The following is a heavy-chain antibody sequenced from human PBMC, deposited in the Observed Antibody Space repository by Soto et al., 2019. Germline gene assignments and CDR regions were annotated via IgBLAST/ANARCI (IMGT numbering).Heavy chain of an antibody. V-gene: IGHV3-48*01. CDR3: ARDPHSLDY. D-gene: IGHD2-21*01. J-gene: IGHJ4*02. CDR1: GFTFSSYS. CDR2: IRSSGSPI. Sequence: EVRLVESGGGLVQPGGSLRLSCAASGFTFSSYSMNWVRQAPGKGLEWVSYIRSSGSPIYYADSVKGRFTISRDNXXXXXXXXXXXXXXXDTAXYYCARDPHSLDYWGQGTLVTVSS.